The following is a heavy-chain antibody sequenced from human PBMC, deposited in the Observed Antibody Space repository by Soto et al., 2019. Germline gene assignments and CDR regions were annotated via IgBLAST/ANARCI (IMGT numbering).Heavy chain of an antibody. CDR1: GFTFSSYW. V-gene: IGHV3-74*01. J-gene: IGHJ6*02. CDR2: INSDGSST. D-gene: IGHD3-3*01. Sequence: EVQLVESGGGLVQPGGSLRLSCAASGFTFSSYWMHWVRQAPGKGLVWVSRINSDGSSTSYADSVKGRFTISRDNAKNTLYLQMNSLRAEDTAVYYCALGDDDFWSGYSGPGNGMDVWGQGTTVTVSS. CDR3: ALGDDDFWSGYSGPGNGMDV.